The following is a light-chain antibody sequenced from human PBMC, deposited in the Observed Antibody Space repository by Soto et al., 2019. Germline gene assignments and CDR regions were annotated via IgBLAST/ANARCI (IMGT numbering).Light chain of an antibody. CDR3: QQSGLT. CDR1: QSVSSY. CDR2: DAS. Sequence: IVLTQSPATLSLSPGERATLSCRASQSVSSYLAWYQQKPGQAPRLLIYDASNRATGIPARFSGSGSGTDFTLTISSLEPEEFAVYYCQQSGLTFGGGTKVDIK. V-gene: IGKV3-11*01. J-gene: IGKJ4*01.